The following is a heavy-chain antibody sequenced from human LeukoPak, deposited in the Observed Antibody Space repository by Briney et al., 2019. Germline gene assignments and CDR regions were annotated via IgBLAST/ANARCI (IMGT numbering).Heavy chain of an antibody. CDR1: GGSISSGDYY. CDR3: ARIKYYYGSGPHTAFDI. CDR2: IYYSGST. V-gene: IGHV4-31*03. J-gene: IGHJ3*02. D-gene: IGHD3-10*01. Sequence: SQTLSLTCTVSGGSISSGDYYWSWIRQPPGKGLEWIGYIYYSGSTYYNPSLKSRVTISVDTSKNQFSLKLSSVTAADTAVYYCARIKYYYGSGPHTAFDIWGQGTMVTVSS.